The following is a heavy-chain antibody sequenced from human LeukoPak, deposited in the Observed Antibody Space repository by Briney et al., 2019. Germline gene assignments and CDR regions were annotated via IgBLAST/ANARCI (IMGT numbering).Heavy chain of an antibody. Sequence: GASVKVSCKASGYTFTGYYMHWVRQAPGQGLEWMGWINPNSGGTNYAQKFQGRVTMTRDTSISTAYMEMSRLRSDDTAVYYCARSTGPGGAFDYWGQGTLVTVSS. CDR3: ARSTGPGGAFDY. CDR2: INPNSGGT. V-gene: IGHV1-2*02. D-gene: IGHD2-8*02. J-gene: IGHJ4*02. CDR1: GYTFTGYY.